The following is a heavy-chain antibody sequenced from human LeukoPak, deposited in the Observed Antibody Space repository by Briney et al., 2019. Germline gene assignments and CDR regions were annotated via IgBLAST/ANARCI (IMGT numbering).Heavy chain of an antibody. CDR2: ISGSGGST. CDR3: AKGAKYSGSYFPY. CDR1: GFTFSNHA. J-gene: IGHJ4*02. Sequence: GGSLRLSCVASGFTFSNHAVSWVRQAPGKGLEWVSVISGSGGSTYYADSVKGRFTISRDNSKNTLYLQMNSLRAEDTAVYYCAKGAKYSGSYFPYWGQGTLVTVSS. V-gene: IGHV3-23*01. D-gene: IGHD1-26*01.